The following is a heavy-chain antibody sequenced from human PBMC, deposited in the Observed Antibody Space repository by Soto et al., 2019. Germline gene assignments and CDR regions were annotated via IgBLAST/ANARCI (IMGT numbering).Heavy chain of an antibody. D-gene: IGHD1-1*01. CDR2: IKSDSSGI. V-gene: IGHV3-48*02. J-gene: IGHJ4*02. CDR1: GFTFSGYN. Sequence: EVQLVESGGGLVQPGGSLRLSCAASGFTFSGYNMNWIRQAPGKGLEWVSCIKSDSSGIWYADSVKGRFTMSRDNAKKSPHPQMNRPGDQDTAVYFCARDSNWSSDYWGQGTLVAVSS. CDR3: ARDSNWSSDY.